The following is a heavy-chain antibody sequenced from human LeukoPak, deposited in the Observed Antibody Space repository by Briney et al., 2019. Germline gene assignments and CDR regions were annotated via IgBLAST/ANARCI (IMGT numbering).Heavy chain of an antibody. J-gene: IGHJ4*02. CDR2: IYYSGST. V-gene: IGHV4-59*12. Sequence: PSETLSLTCTVSGGSISSYYWSWIRQPPGKGLEWIGYIYYSGSTNYNPSLKSRVTISVDTSKNQFSLKLSSVTAADTAVYYCARTGGYSSGWYWGQGTLVTVSS. CDR3: ARTGGYSSGWY. D-gene: IGHD6-19*01. CDR1: GGSISSYY.